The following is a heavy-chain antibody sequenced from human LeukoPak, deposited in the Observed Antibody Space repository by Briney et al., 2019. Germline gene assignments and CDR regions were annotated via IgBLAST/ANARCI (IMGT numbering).Heavy chain of an antibody. Sequence: GGSLRLPCVASGFTFSSYWMYWVRQAPGKGLXXVSRIKSGGSSTTYADSVKGRFTISRDNAKNTLYLQMNSLRAEDTAVYYCARAYASGLDYWGQGTLVTVSS. D-gene: IGHD2-2*01. CDR1: GFTFSSYW. CDR3: ARAYASGLDY. CDR2: IKSGGSST. J-gene: IGHJ4*02. V-gene: IGHV3-74*01.